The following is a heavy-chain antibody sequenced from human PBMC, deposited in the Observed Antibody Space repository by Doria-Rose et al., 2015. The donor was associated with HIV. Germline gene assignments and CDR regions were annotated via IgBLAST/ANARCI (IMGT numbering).Heavy chain of an antibody. V-gene: IGHV4-59*01. D-gene: IGHD1-26*01. J-gene: IGHJ4*02. CDR2: IFYTGST. Sequence: QVQLQESGPGLVKPSETLSLTCSVSGDSISHYYWSWIRQPPGKGLEYIGDIFYTGSTNYSPSLKSRVSMSIDTSKNKFSLRLSPVTAADTAVYYCARVLSGTYDYWGQGTLVTVSS. CDR1: GDSISHYY. CDR3: ARVLSGTYDY.